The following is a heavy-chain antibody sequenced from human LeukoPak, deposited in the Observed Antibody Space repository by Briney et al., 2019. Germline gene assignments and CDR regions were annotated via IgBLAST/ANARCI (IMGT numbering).Heavy chain of an antibody. Sequence: GGSLRLSCAASGFTFSSFAMSWVRHAPGKGLEWVSDISGSGGSTYYADSVKGRFTIARDNSKNTLDLQMNSLRAEDTAVYYCAKDPIAVAQAYYFDYWGQGTLVTVSS. J-gene: IGHJ4*02. CDR2: ISGSGGST. V-gene: IGHV3-23*01. CDR1: GFTFSSFA. D-gene: IGHD6-19*01. CDR3: AKDPIAVAQAYYFDY.